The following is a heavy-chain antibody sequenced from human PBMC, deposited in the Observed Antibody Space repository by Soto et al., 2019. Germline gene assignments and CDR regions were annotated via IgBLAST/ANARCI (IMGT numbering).Heavy chain of an antibody. CDR2: IRDDGSRA. D-gene: IGHD3-10*01. Sequence: EVQLVESGGDLVHPGGSLRLSCKASEFPFGMYWMHWVRQVPGKGPEWVSRIRDDGSRADYADSEKGRFTTSRDNAKNTLYLEMHVLRADDTAVYYCTRGPRPSSVGTGAFWGQGTPVTVSS. J-gene: IGHJ4*02. CDR3: TRGPRPSSVGTGAF. CDR1: EFPFGMYW. V-gene: IGHV3-74*01.